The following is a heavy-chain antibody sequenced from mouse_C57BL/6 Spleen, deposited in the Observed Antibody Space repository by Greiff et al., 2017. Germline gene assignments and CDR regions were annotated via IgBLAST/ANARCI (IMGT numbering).Heavy chain of an antibody. J-gene: IGHJ2*01. CDR2: IDPSNSNT. CDR3: ARRGTTVEFGD. V-gene: IGHV1-59*01. Sequence: VQLQQPGAELVRPGASVKLSCKASGYTFTSYWMTWVKQRPGQGLEWIGEIDPSNSNTNYNQKFKGKATLTVDTSSSTAYMQLSSLTSEDSAVYYCARRGTTVEFGDWGPGTTLTVSS. CDR1: GYTFTSYW. D-gene: IGHD1-1*01.